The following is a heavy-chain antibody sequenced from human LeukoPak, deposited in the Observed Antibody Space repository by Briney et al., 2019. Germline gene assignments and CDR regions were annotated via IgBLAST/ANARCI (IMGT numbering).Heavy chain of an antibody. Sequence: PGGALRLSCAASGFTFSSYWMSWGRQAPGKGRGWVANIKQDGREKYYVDSVKGRFTISRDNAKNSLYLQMNSVRAEDAAVYYCARDLAKDAFDLWGQGTRVTVSS. CDR3: ARDLAKDAFDL. CDR1: GFTFSSYW. V-gene: IGHV3-7*01. J-gene: IGHJ3*01. D-gene: IGHD3-16*01. CDR2: IKQDGREK.